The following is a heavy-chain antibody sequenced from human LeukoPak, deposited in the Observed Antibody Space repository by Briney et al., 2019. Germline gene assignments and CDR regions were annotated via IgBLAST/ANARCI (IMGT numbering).Heavy chain of an antibody. CDR2: IIPIFGTA. V-gene: IGHV1-69*13. Sequence: ASVKVSCKASGGTFSSYAISWVRQAPGQGLEWMGGIIPIFGTANYAQKFQGRVTITADESTSTAYMELSSLRSEDTAVYYCAFHYYDSSGYYFNSPFDYWGQGTLVTVSS. J-gene: IGHJ4*02. CDR1: GGTFSSYA. D-gene: IGHD3-22*01. CDR3: AFHYYDSSGYYFNSPFDY.